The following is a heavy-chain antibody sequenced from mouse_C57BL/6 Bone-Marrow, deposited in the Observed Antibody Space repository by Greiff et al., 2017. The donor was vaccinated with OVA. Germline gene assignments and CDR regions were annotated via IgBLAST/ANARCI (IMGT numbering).Heavy chain of an antibody. D-gene: IGHD2-1*01. CDR2: IWSGGST. CDR3: ASLLSHFDY. CDR1: GFSLTSYG. J-gene: IGHJ2*01. Sequence: VKLQQSGPGLVQPSQSLSITCTVSGFSLTSYGVHWVRQSPGKGLEWLGVIWSGGSTDYNAAFISRLSISKDNSKSQVFFKMNSLQADDTAIYYCASLLSHFDYWGQGTTLTVSS. V-gene: IGHV2-2*01.